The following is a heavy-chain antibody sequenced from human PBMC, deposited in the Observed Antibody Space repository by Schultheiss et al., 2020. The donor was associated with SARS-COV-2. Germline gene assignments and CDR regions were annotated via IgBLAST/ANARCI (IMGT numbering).Heavy chain of an antibody. Sequence: GGSLRLSCAASGFTFSSYWMSWVRQAPGKGLEWVANIKQDGSEKYYVDSVKVRFTISRDNAKNSLYLQMNSLRAEDTAVYYCARLDGVPAAAYYYYGMDVWGQGTTVTVSS. V-gene: IGHV3-7*03. CDR1: GFTFSSYW. D-gene: IGHD2-2*01. J-gene: IGHJ6*02. CDR2: IKQDGSEK. CDR3: ARLDGVPAAAYYYYGMDV.